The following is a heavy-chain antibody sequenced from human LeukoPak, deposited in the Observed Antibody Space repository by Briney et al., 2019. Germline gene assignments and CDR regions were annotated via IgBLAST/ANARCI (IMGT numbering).Heavy chain of an antibody. CDR1: GYTFTGYY. CDR2: INAGNGNT. V-gene: IGHV1-3*01. CDR3: ARVSRYYDSSGLDY. J-gene: IGHJ4*02. D-gene: IGHD3-22*01. Sequence: ASVKVSCKASGYTFTGYYMHWVRQAPGQRLEWMGWINAGNGNTKYSQKFQGRVTITRDTSASTAYMELSSLRSEDTAVYYCARVSRYYDSSGLDYWGQGTLVTVSS.